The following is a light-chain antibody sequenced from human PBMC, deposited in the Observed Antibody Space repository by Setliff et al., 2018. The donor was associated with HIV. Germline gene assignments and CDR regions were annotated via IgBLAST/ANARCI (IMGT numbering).Light chain of an antibody. Sequence: QSALTQPPSASGTPGQRVSISCSGSSSNIGSNTVNWYQQFPGTAPKLLISNNDQRSSGVPARFSASKSGTSASLAISGLQSEDDGDYYCAAWDGSLNTVLFGGGTK. CDR1: SSNIGSNT. CDR2: NND. CDR3: AAWDGSLNTVL. J-gene: IGLJ2*01. V-gene: IGLV1-44*01.